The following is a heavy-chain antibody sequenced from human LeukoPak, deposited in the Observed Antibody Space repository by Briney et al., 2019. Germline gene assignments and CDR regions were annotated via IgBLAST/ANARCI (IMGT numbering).Heavy chain of an antibody. J-gene: IGHJ4*02. CDR3: ARGNPKDYDFWSGYYPFDY. CDR2: ISSSGSTI. V-gene: IGHV3-11*01. Sequence: PGGSLRLSCAASGFTFSDYYMSWIRQAPGKGLEWVSYISSSGSTIYYADSVKGRFTISRDNAKNSLYLQMNSQRAEDTAVCYCARGNPKDYDFWSGYYPFDYWGQGTLVTVSS. D-gene: IGHD3-3*01. CDR1: GFTFSDYY.